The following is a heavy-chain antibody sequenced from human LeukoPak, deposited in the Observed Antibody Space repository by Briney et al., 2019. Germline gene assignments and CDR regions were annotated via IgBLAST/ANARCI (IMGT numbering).Heavy chain of an antibody. Sequence: PSETLSLTCTVPGGSISSGSYYWSWIRQPAGKGLEWIGRIYTSGSTNYNPSLKSRVTISVDTSKNQFSLKLSSVIAADTAVYYCARFSSYYDSSGYSRYYFDYWGQGTLVTVSS. J-gene: IGHJ4*02. CDR1: GGSISSGSYY. D-gene: IGHD3-22*01. V-gene: IGHV4-61*02. CDR3: ARFSSYYDSSGYSRYYFDY. CDR2: IYTSGST.